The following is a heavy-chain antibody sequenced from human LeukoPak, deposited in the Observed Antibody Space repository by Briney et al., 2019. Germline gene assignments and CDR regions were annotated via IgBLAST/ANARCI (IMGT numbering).Heavy chain of an antibody. CDR1: GFTVSGNY. CDR3: ARGPRQPYSSSWECIRPNHFQ. Sequence: GGSLRLSCAVSGFTVSGNYMSWVRQAPGKGLEWVSSISSSSSYIYYADSVKGRFTISRDNAKNSLYLQTNSLRAEDTAVYYCARGPRQPYSSSWECIRPNHFQ. V-gene: IGHV3-21*01. D-gene: IGHD6-13*01. J-gene: IGHJ1*01. CDR2: ISSSSSYI.